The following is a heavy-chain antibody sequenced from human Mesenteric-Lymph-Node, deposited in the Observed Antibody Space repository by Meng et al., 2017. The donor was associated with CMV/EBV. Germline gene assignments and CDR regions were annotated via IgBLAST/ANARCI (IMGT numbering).Heavy chain of an antibody. CDR1: GFTVTVNGNY. V-gene: IGHV3-7*01. Sequence: GGSLRLSCTASGFTVTVNGNYMSWVRQAPGKGLEWVANIKQDGSEKYYVDSVKGRFTISRDNAKNSLYLQMNSLRAEDTAVYYCARGGYYDPTAGFKDWGQGTLVTVSS. D-gene: IGHD3-3*01. CDR3: ARGGYYDPTAGFKD. J-gene: IGHJ4*02. CDR2: IKQDGSEK.